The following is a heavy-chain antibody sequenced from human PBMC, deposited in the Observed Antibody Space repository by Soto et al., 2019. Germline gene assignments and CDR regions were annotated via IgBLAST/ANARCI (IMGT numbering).Heavy chain of an antibody. V-gene: IGHV3-33*01. Sequence: QMQLVESGGGVVQPGKSLRLSCAASGFSFSSHGMHWVRQAPGKGLEWVAIIWHDGSYQIYADSVKGRFTISRDNSKNTVSLQMNSLRADDTAIYFCARGYLEWFMDVWGQGTTVTVSS. J-gene: IGHJ6*02. CDR2: IWHDGSYQ. CDR3: ARGYLEWFMDV. CDR1: GFSFSSHG. D-gene: IGHD3-3*01.